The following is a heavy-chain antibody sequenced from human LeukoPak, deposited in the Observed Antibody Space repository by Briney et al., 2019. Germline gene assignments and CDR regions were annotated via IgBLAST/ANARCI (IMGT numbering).Heavy chain of an antibody. V-gene: IGHV3-23*01. CDR1: GFTFSSYA. J-gene: IGHJ6*04. CDR2: ISGSGGST. Sequence: PGGSLRLSCAASGFTFSSYAMSWVRQAPGKGLEWVSAISGSGGSTYYADSVKGRFTISRDNSKNTLYLQMNSMRAEDTAVYYCAIDVLRFLEGLLGDVWGKGTTVTVSS. CDR3: AIDVLRFLEGLLGDV. D-gene: IGHD3-3*01.